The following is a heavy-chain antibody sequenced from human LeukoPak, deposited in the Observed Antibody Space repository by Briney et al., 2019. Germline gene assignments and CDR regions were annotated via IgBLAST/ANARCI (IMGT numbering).Heavy chain of an antibody. CDR1: GGSISSSSYY. D-gene: IGHD4-17*01. Sequence: SETLSLTCTVSGGSISSSSYYWGWIRQPPGKGLEWIGSIYYSGSTYYNPSLKSRVTISVDTSKNQFSLKLSSVTAADTAVYYCARHRTTVVTLFDYWGQGTLVTVSS. V-gene: IGHV4-39*01. CDR3: ARHRTTVVTLFDY. J-gene: IGHJ4*02. CDR2: IYYSGST.